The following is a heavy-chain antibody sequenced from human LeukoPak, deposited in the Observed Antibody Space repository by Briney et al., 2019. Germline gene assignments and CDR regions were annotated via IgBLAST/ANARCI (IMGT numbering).Heavy chain of an antibody. CDR1: GRSFSGYY. Sequence: PSETLALTCAVYGRSFSGYYWSWLRQPPGKGLEWIGEINHSGSTNYNPSLKSRVTISVDTSKNQFSLKLSSVTAADTAVYYCARECGSGSISCWFDPWGQGTLVTVSS. J-gene: IGHJ5*02. CDR3: ARECGSGSISCWFDP. D-gene: IGHD3-16*02. CDR2: INHSGST. V-gene: IGHV4-34*01.